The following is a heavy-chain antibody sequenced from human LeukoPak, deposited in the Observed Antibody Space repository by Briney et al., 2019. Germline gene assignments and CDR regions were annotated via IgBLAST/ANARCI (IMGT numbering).Heavy chain of an antibody. Sequence: GASVKVSCKVSGYALTKLSMHWVRQAPGKGLEWMGGFDPEDGETIYAQKFLGRVTMTEDTSTDTAYMELSSLRSEDTAVYYCAKPTHVRGGPWFDPWGQGTLVTVSS. CDR1: GYALTKLS. CDR2: FDPEDGET. V-gene: IGHV1-24*01. D-gene: IGHD1-14*01. J-gene: IGHJ5*02. CDR3: AKPTHVRGGPWFDP.